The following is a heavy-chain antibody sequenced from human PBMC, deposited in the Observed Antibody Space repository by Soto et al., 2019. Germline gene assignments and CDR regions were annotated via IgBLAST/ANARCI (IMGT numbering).Heavy chain of an antibody. V-gene: IGHV1-3*01. CDR2: INAGNGNT. Sequence: ASVKVSCKASGYTFTSYAMHWVRQAPGQRLEWMGWINAGNGNTKYSQKFQGRVTITRDTSASTAYMELSSLRSEDTAVYYCARAFSSVYDSSGETPSDYWGQGTLVTVSS. J-gene: IGHJ4*02. CDR3: ARAFSSVYDSSGETPSDY. CDR1: GYTFTSYA. D-gene: IGHD3-22*01.